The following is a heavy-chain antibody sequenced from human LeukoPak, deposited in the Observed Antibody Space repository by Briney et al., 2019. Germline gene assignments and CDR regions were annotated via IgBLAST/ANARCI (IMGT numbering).Heavy chain of an antibody. Sequence: SETLSLTCTVSGGSISSYYWSWIRQHPGKGLEWIGYIYYSGSTYYNPSLKSRVTISVDTSKNQFSLKLSSVTAADTAVYYCARDRSNWGGGIDYWGQGTLVTVSS. D-gene: IGHD7-27*01. J-gene: IGHJ4*02. V-gene: IGHV4-59*06. CDR1: GGSISSYY. CDR3: ARDRSNWGGGIDY. CDR2: IYYSGST.